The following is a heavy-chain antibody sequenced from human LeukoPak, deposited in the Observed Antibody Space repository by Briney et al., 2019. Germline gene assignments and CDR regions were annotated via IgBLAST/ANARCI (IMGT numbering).Heavy chain of an antibody. V-gene: IGHV1-2*06. CDR1: GYTFTGYY. Sequence: ASVKVSCKASGYTFTGYYMHWVRQAPGQGLEWMGRINPNSGGTNYAQKIQGRVTMTRDTSISTAYMELSRLRSDDTAVYYCARDRYYYDSSGQIDYWGQGTLVTVSS. J-gene: IGHJ4*02. D-gene: IGHD3-22*01. CDR3: ARDRYYYDSSGQIDY. CDR2: INPNSGGT.